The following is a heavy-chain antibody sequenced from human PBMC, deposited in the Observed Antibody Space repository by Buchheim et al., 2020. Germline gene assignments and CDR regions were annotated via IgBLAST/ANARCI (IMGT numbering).Heavy chain of an antibody. J-gene: IGHJ4*02. CDR3: AREELLSGFNSGPYFDY. CDR1: GFTFSSYS. V-gene: IGHV3-48*01. Sequence: EVQLVESGGGLVQPGGSLRLPCAASGFTFSSYSMNWVRQAPGKGLEWVSYISSSSTIYYADSVKGRFTISRDNAKNSLYLQMNSLRAEDTAVYYCAREELLSGFNSGPYFDYWGQGTL. CDR2: ISSSSTI. D-gene: IGHD1-26*01.